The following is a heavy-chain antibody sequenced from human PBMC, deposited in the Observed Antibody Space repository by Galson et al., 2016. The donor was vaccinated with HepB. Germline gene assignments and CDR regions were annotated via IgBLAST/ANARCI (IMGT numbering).Heavy chain of an antibody. CDR1: GDSVSSNSAA. J-gene: IGHJ5*02. D-gene: IGHD6-19*01. V-gene: IGHV6-1*01. Sequence: CAISGDSVSSNSAAWNWIRQSPSRGLGWLGRTYYRSKWYNDYAVSVKSRITINPDTSKNQFSLQLSSVTPEDTAVYYCARRAVVGTEHWFDPWGQGTLVTVSS. CDR3: ARRAVVGTEHWFDP. CDR2: TYYRSKWYN.